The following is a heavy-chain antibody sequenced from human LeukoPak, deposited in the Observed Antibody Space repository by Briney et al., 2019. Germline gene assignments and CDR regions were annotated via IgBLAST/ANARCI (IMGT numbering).Heavy chain of an antibody. CDR1: GFTFSSYW. D-gene: IGHD2-15*01. CDR2: INSDGSST. J-gene: IGHJ4*02. CDR3: ARVSPGPHVVAAIDY. Sequence: PGGSLRLSCAASGFTFSSYWMHWVRQAPGKGLVWVSRINSDGSSTSYADSVKGRFTISRDNAKNTLYLQMNSLRAEDTAVYYCARVSPGPHVVAAIDYWGQGTLVTVSS. V-gene: IGHV3-74*01.